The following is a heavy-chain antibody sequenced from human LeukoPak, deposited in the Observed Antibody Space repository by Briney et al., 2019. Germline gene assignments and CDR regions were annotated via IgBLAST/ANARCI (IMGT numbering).Heavy chain of an antibody. CDR1: GFTFSSYA. J-gene: IGHJ6*02. CDR2: ISYDGSNK. V-gene: IGHV3-30-3*01. Sequence: SGGSLRLSCAASGFTFSSYAMHWVRQAPGKGLEWVAVISYDGSNKYYADSVKGRFTISRDNPKNTLYLQMNSLRAEDTAVYYCASGGWLLYYYYYYGMDVWGQGTTVTVSS. D-gene: IGHD3-3*01. CDR3: ASGGWLLYYYYYYGMDV.